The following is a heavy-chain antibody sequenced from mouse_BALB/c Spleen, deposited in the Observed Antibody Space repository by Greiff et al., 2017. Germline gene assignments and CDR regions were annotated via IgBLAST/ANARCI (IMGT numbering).Heavy chain of an antibody. Sequence: VQLQQSGAELVKPGASVKLSCTASGFNIKDTYMHWVKQRPEQGLECIGRIDPANGNTKYDPKFQGKATITADTSSNTAYLQLSSLTSEDTAFYYCARGLRANYYAMDYWGQGTSVTVSS. CDR2: IDPANGNT. CDR1: GFNIKDTY. D-gene: IGHD2-4*01. CDR3: ARGLRANYYAMDY. V-gene: IGHV14-3*02. J-gene: IGHJ4*01.